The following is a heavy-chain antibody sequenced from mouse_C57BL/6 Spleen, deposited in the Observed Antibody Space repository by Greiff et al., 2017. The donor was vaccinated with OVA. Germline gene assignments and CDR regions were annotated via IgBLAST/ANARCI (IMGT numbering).Heavy chain of an antibody. CDR3: AKTTYYDYDDGYYYAMDY. V-gene: IGHV1-9*01. Sequence: VQLQQSGAELMKPGASVKLSCKATGYTFTGYWIEWVKQRPGHGLEWIGEILPGSGSTNYNEKFKGKATFTADTSSNTAYMQLSSLTTEDSAIYYCAKTTYYDYDDGYYYAMDYWGQGTSVTVSS. CDR1: GYTFTGYW. CDR2: ILPGSGST. D-gene: IGHD2-4*01. J-gene: IGHJ4*01.